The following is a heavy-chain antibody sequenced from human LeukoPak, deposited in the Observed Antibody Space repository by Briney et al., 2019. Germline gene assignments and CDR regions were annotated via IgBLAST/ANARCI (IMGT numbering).Heavy chain of an antibody. J-gene: IGHJ3*02. V-gene: IGHV3-11*01. Sequence: GGSLRLSCAASGFTFSDYYMGWIRQAPGKGLEWVSYISSSGSTIYYADSVEGRFTISRDNAKNSLYLQMNSLRAEDTAVYYCARAYGGNSIGHAFDIWGQGTMVTVSS. D-gene: IGHD4-23*01. CDR3: ARAYGGNSIGHAFDI. CDR1: GFTFSDYY. CDR2: ISSSGSTI.